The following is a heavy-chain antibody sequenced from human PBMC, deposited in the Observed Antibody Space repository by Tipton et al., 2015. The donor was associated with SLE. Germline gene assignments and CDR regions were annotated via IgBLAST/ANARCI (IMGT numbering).Heavy chain of an antibody. CDR1: GFTFSSYA. V-gene: IGHV3-23*01. CDR2: ISGSGGST. Sequence: GSLRLSCGASGFTFSSYAMSWVRQAPGKGLEWVSVISGSGGSTYYADSVKGRFTISRDNSKNTLYLQMNSLRAEDTAVYYCAKGQVGVAGTNWGQGTLVTVSS. CDR3: AKGQVGVAGTN. J-gene: IGHJ4*02. D-gene: IGHD6-19*01.